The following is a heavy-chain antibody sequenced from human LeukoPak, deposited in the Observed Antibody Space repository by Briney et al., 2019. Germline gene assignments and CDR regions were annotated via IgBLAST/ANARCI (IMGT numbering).Heavy chain of an antibody. CDR3: ARDSIVGATDYYYGMDV. CDR2: ISYDGRNK. V-gene: IGHV3-30*04. Sequence: GGSLRLSCAASGFTFSSYAMHWVRQAPGKGLEWVAVISYDGRNKYYADSVKGRFTISRDNSKNTLYLQMNSLRAEDTAVYYCARDSIVGATDYYYGMDVWGQGTTVTVSS. CDR1: GFTFSSYA. J-gene: IGHJ6*02. D-gene: IGHD1-26*01.